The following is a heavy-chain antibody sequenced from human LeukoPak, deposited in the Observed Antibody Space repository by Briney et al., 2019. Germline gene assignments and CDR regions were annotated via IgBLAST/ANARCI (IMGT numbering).Heavy chain of an antibody. Sequence: PGGSLRLSCAASGFTFQDYGMSWVRQAPGRGLEWVSSISGGGGNTNYADSVKGRFTISRDNSKNTLYLQMNSLRADDTARYYCARRAPVDYYYYYMDVWGKGTTVTISS. V-gene: IGHV3-23*01. CDR3: ARRAPVDYYYYYMDV. CDR1: GFTFQDYG. CDR2: ISGGGGNT. J-gene: IGHJ6*03. D-gene: IGHD2-15*01.